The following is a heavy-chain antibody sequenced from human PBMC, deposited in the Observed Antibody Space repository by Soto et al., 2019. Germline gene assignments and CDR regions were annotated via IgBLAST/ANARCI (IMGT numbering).Heavy chain of an antibody. J-gene: IGHJ4*02. CDR2: TSYSGNT. CDR1: GGSVSTYQ. Sequence: SETLSLTCTISGGSVSTYQWNWIRQPPGKELEWIGLTSYSGNTNYNPSLKSRVAMAVDTSKNQFSLTLSSVTAADTAVYYCARTEVQIAVAGTAQGKLFDYWGQGTLVTVSS. CDR3: ARTEVQIAVAGTAQGKLFDY. D-gene: IGHD6-19*01. V-gene: IGHV4-59*02.